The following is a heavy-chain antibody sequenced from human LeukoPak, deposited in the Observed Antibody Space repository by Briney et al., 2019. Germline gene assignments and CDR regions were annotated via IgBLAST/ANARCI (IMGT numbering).Heavy chain of an antibody. J-gene: IGHJ5*02. CDR2: ITDSGAYR. CDR3: AKAGATVEYNWFDP. CDR1: GFTLSTYG. V-gene: IGHV3-23*01. D-gene: IGHD1-26*01. Sequence: GGSLRLSCAASGFTLSTYGMSWVRQAPGKGLEWVSTITDSGAYRNYADSVKGRFTISRGNSKNTLYLQMSSLRAEDTAVYYCAKAGATVEYNWFDPWGQGTLVTVSS.